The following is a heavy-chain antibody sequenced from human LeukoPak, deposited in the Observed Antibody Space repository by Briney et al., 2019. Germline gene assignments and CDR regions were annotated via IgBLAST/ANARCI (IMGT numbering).Heavy chain of an antibody. CDR2: ISAYNGNT. J-gene: IGHJ4*02. CDR3: ARDLDCGGDCYWNFDY. Sequence: GASVNVSCKASGYTFPSYGISWVRQAPGQGLEWMGWISAYNGNTNYAQKLQGRVTMTTDTSTSTAYMALRSLRSDDTAVYYCARDLDCGGDCYWNFDYWGQGTLVTVSS. CDR1: GYTFPSYG. D-gene: IGHD2-21*01. V-gene: IGHV1-18*01.